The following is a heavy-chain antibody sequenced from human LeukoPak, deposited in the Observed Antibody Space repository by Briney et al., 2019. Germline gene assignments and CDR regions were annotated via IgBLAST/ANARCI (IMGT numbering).Heavy chain of an antibody. Sequence: SETLSLTCVVSGDSISPYYWNWIRQSPGKGLEWIGYIYYSGDTNYNPSLRSRVTMSVDTSKNQFSLRLSSVAAADTAVYYCARSQQLIRTFDSWGQGTLVAVSS. CDR2: IYYSGDT. J-gene: IGHJ4*02. CDR1: GDSISPYY. D-gene: IGHD6-13*01. CDR3: ARSQQLIRTFDS. V-gene: IGHV4-59*01.